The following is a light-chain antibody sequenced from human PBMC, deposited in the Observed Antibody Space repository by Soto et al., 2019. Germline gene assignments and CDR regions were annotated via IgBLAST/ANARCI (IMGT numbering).Light chain of an antibody. Sequence: EVVLPHSPGTLSLSTGERATLSCRSSQSVANNYLAWYQQRPGQAPRLVIYDASSRATGIPDRFSASGSGTDFTLTISRLEPEDFAVYFCQQYSASPLTFGQGTKVDIK. J-gene: IGKJ1*01. CDR2: DAS. CDR3: QQYSASPLT. CDR1: QSVANNY. V-gene: IGKV3-20*01.